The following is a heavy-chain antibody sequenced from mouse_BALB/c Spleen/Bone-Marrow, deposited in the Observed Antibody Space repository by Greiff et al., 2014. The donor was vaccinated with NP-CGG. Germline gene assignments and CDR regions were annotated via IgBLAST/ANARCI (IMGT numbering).Heavy chain of an antibody. J-gene: IGHJ3*01. Sequence: EVQLQQSGAELVKPGASVKLSCTASGFNIKDTYMHWVKQRPEQGLEWIGRIDPANGNTKYDPKFQGKATITADTSSNTAYLQLSSLTSEDTAVYYCARRAARATGFAYWGQGTPVTVSA. CDR3: ARRAARATGFAY. CDR2: IDPANGNT. CDR1: GFNIKDTY. V-gene: IGHV14-3*02. D-gene: IGHD3-1*01.